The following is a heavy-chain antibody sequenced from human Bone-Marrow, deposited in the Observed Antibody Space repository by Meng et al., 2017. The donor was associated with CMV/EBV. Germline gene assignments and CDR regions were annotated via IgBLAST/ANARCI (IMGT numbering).Heavy chain of an antibody. CDR2: IYYSGST. CDR1: GYSISSGYY. Sequence: GSLRLSCTVSGYSISSGYYWSWIRQPPGKGLEWIGYIYYSGSTNYNPSLKSRVTISVDTSKNQFSLKLSSVTAADTAVYYCARGADYDFWSGPPIGAFDIWGQGTMVTVSS. CDR3: ARGADYDFWSGPPIGAFDI. D-gene: IGHD3-3*01. V-gene: IGHV4-61*01. J-gene: IGHJ3*02.